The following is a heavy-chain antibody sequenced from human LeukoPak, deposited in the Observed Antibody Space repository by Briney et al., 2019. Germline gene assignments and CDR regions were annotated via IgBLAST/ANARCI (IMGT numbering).Heavy chain of an antibody. CDR2: INPSGGST. Sequence: ASVKVSCKASGYTFTSYYMHWVRQAPGQGLEWMGIINPSGGSTSYAQKFQGRVTMTRDTSISTAYMELSRLRSGDTAVYYCARGDEYHYYYYYMDVWGKGTTVTVSS. V-gene: IGHV1-46*01. D-gene: IGHD2-2*02. CDR1: GYTFTSYY. CDR3: ARGDEYHYYYYYMDV. J-gene: IGHJ6*03.